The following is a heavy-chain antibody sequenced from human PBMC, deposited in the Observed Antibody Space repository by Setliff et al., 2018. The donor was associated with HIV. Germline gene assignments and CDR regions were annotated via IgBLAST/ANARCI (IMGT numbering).Heavy chain of an antibody. V-gene: IGHV4-34*01. CDR1: GGSFSDYF. CDR3: ARHRNLDRRGEAFDI. J-gene: IGHJ3*02. CDR2: INHSGSI. Sequence: SETLSLTCAVYGGSFSDYFWTWIRQPPGKGLDWIGEINHSGSITYNPSLKSRFNMSLDTSKNQFSLKLTSVTAADTAVYYCARHRNLDRRGEAFDIWGQGTMVTVSS. D-gene: IGHD3-10*01.